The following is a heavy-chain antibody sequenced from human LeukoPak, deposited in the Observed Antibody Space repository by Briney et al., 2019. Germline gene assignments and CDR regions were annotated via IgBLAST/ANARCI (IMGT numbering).Heavy chain of an antibody. J-gene: IGHJ5*02. D-gene: IGHD3-10*01. Sequence: SETLSLTCTVSGGSISSYWSWIRQPAGKGLEWIGRIYGSGTTTYNPSLKSRVSMSIDTSKNQFSLKLMSVTAADTAVYYCARDSGTTGEVKFDPWGQGTLVTVSS. CDR3: ARDSGTTGEVKFDP. V-gene: IGHV4-4*07. CDR2: IYGSGTT. CDR1: GGSISSY.